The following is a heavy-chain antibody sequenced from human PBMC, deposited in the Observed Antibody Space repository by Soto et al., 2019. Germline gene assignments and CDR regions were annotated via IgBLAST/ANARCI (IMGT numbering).Heavy chain of an antibody. J-gene: IGHJ3*02. Sequence: LRLSFAASGFSFSSYEMNWVRQAPGKGLEWISYIGGSGGTKYSADSVKGRFIISRDNAQNSLYLQMNSLRVEDTGVYYCARDRGGEVGQFLLPDVFDICGQAKMVTV. CDR2: IGGSGGTK. V-gene: IGHV3-48*03. CDR1: GFSFSSYE. D-gene: IGHD3-10*01. CDR3: ARDRGGEVGQFLLPDVFDI.